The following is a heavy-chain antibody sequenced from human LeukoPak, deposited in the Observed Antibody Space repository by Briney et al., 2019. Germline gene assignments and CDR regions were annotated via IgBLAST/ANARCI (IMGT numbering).Heavy chain of an antibody. D-gene: IGHD2-15*01. CDR3: ARSSRDGYCSGGSCYHGMDV. Sequence: GGSLRLSCAASGFTFSSYSMNWVRQAPGKGLEWVSYISSSSSTIYYADSVKGRFTISRDNAKNSLYLQMNSLRAEDTAVYYCARSSRDGYCSGGSCYHGMDVWGQGTTVTVSS. V-gene: IGHV3-48*04. CDR1: GFTFSSYS. CDR2: ISSSSSTI. J-gene: IGHJ6*02.